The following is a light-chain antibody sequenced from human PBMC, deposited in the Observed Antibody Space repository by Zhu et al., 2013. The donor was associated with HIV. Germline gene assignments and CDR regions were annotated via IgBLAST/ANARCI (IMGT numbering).Light chain of an antibody. J-gene: IGKJ4*01. CDR3: QQYDSSPLT. CDR1: RSVATY. CDR2: DAS. Sequence: EIVLTQSPVTLSLSPGERATLSCRASRSVATYLGWYQQKPGQPLRLLIYDASTRATGVPARFSGGGSGTDFTLTISRLEPEDFAVYYCQQYDSSPLTFGGGTTVEIK. V-gene: IGKV3-20*01.